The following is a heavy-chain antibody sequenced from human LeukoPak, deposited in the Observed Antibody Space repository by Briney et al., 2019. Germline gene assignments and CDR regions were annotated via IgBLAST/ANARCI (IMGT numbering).Heavy chain of an antibody. J-gene: IGHJ3*02. V-gene: IGHV3-53*01. CDR1: GFTVSSNY. CDR2: IFSGGST. Sequence: PGGSLRLSCAASGFTVSSNYMSWVRQAPGKGLEWVSVIFSGGSTYYADSVKGRFTISRDNSTNTLYLQMNSLRAEDTAVYYCAREGFMGAFDIWGQGTMVTVSS. CDR3: AREGFMGAFDI. D-gene: IGHD3-16*01.